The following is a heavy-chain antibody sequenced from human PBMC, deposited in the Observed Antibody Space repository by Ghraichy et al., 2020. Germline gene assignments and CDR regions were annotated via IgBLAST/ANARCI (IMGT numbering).Heavy chain of an antibody. V-gene: IGHV3-23*01. D-gene: IGHD2-2*02. CDR1: GFTFSSYA. CDR2: ISGSGGST. J-gene: IGHJ4*02. Sequence: LNISCAASGFTFSSYAMSWVRQAPGKWLEWVSAISGSGGSTYYADSVKGRFTISRDNSKNTLYLQMNSLRAEDTAVYYCAKKYNLGYCSSTSCYMPFGYWGQGTLVTVSS. CDR3: AKKYNLGYCSSTSCYMPFGY.